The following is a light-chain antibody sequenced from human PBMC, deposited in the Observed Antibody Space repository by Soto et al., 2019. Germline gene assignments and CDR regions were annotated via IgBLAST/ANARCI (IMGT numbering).Light chain of an antibody. CDR2: DVS. V-gene: IGLV2-14*01. CDR1: SSDVGGYNY. J-gene: IGLJ3*02. Sequence: QSVLTQPASVSGSPGQLITIFCAGTSSDVGGYNYVSWYQQHPGKAPKLMIYDVSNRPSGVSNRFSGSKSGNTASLTISGLQAEDEADYYCSSYTSSSTRGFGGGTKLTVL. CDR3: SSYTSSSTRG.